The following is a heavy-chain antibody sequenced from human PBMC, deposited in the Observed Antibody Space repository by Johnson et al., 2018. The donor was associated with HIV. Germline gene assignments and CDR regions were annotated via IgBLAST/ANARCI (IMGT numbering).Heavy chain of an antibody. V-gene: IGHV3-23*04. J-gene: IGHJ3*02. CDR2: ISDSGGST. D-gene: IGHD5-18*01. Sequence: VQLVESGGGLVQPGGSLRLSCAASGFTFSSYAMSWVRQAPGKGLAWVSGISDSGGSTHYADSVKGRFTISRDHSKNTLYLQMNSRRAEDTAVYYCAKDGHSYGRGPDAFDIWGQGTMVTVSS. CDR3: AKDGHSYGRGPDAFDI. CDR1: GFTFSSYA.